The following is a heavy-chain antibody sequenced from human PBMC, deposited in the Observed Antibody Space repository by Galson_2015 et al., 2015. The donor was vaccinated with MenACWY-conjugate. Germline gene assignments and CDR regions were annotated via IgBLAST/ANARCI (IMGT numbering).Heavy chain of an antibody. CDR1: GGSINDYY. CDR3: ARHKIYYYDRSGNFDY. Sequence: ETLSLTCSVSGGSINDYYWSWIRPAPGKGLEWIGYIYYSGSTNYNPSLKSRVTISVDTSKNQFSLKLSSVTAADTAVYFCARHKIYYYDRSGNFDYWGQGTLVTVSS. D-gene: IGHD3-22*01. J-gene: IGHJ4*02. V-gene: IGHV4-59*08. CDR2: IYYSGST.